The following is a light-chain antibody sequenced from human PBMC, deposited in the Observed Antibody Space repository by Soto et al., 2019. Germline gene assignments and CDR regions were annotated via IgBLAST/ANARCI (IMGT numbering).Light chain of an antibody. CDR2: GAS. J-gene: IGKJ4*01. V-gene: IGKV3-15*01. Sequence: EVVMTQSPATLSVSPGERATLSCRASQSVSSLLAWYQQKPGQAPRLLIYGASTRATGIPDRFSASGSGTECALTISSLPSGDFAVYYCQQYNNWPLTFGGGNKVEIK. CDR3: QQYNNWPLT. CDR1: QSVSSL.